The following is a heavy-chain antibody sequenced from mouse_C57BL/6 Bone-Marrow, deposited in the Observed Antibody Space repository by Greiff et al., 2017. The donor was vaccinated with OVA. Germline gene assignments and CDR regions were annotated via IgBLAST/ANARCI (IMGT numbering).Heavy chain of an antibody. CDR2: INPNYGTT. J-gene: IGHJ1*03. CDR3: ARCPITTVVAPYWYFDV. V-gene: IGHV1-39*01. Sequence: VQLKQSGPELVKPGASVKISCKASGYSFTDYNMNWVKQSNGKSLEWIGVINPNYGTTSYNQKFKGKATLTVDQSSSTAYMQLNSLTSEDSAVYYGARCPITTVVAPYWYFDVWGTGTTVTVSS. CDR1: GYSFTDYN. D-gene: IGHD1-1*01.